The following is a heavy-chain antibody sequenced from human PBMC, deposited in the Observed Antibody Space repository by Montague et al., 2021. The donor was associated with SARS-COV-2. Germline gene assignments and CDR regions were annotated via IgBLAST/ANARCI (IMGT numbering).Heavy chain of an antibody. V-gene: IGHV4-39*01. D-gene: IGHD4-17*01. CDR2: VYYSGYT. J-gene: IGHJ4*02. Sequence: SDILSLTCTVSGDSVSSSDHYWGWIRQPPGKGLEWLGIVYYSGYTYYNPSVKGRVTISIDASKNQFSLKLNSLTATDTAIYHCARRRLREDYFDFWGQGTLLTVSS. CDR1: GDSVSSSDHY. CDR3: ARRRLREDYFDF.